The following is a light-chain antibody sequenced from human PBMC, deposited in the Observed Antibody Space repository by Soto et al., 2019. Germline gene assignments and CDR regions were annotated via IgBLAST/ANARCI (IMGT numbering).Light chain of an antibody. J-gene: IGKJ2*01. V-gene: IGKV1-39*01. CDR2: TAS. CDR1: QTISIF. CDR3: QHLHTYPYT. Sequence: DIQMTQSPSSLSASVGDRVTITCRASQTISIFLNWYQHKPGKPPTLLIYTASSLQSGVPSRFSGSGSGTDFTLTISSLQPEDFATYYCQHLHTYPYTFGQGTKVDIK.